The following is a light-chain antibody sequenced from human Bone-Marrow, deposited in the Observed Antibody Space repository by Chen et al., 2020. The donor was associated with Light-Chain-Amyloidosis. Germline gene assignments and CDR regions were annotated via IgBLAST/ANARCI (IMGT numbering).Light chain of an antibody. CDR2: DSY. V-gene: IGLV1-40*01. J-gene: IGLJ1*01. CDR1: SSNIGAGYG. CDR3: QSYDRSLSTYV. Sequence: QSVLTQPPSVSGAPGQSVTISCTGSSSNIGAGYGVHWYQQVPGTAHKLLIYDSYSRPSGVPDRFSGSKSGTSDSLAITGLQAEDEADYYCQSYDRSLSTYVFGTGTRATVL.